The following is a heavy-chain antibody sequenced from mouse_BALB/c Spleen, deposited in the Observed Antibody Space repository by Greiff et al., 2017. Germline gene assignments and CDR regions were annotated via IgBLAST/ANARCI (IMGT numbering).Heavy chain of an antibody. CDR3: ARKGSGNYYAMDY. D-gene: IGHD3-3*01. CDR1: GFTFSSFG. CDR2: ISSGSSTI. J-gene: IGHJ4*01. Sequence: EVMLVESGGGLVQPGGSRKLSCAASGFTFSSFGMHWVRQAPEKGLEWVAYISSGSSTIYYADTVKGRFTISRDNPKNTLFLQMTSLRSEDTAMYYCARKGSGNYYAMDYWGQGTSVTVSS. V-gene: IGHV5-17*02.